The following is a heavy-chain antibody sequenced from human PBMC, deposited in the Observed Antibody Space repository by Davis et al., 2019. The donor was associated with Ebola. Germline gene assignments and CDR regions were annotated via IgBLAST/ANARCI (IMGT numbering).Heavy chain of an antibody. CDR1: GFTFSSFA. V-gene: IGHV3-30-3*01. CDR3: AKDYLYSSSSEYYYYYYMDV. CDR2: ISYDGSNK. D-gene: IGHD6-6*01. Sequence: GESLKISCAASGFTFSSFAMHWVRQAPGKGLECVAFISYDGSNKYYADSVKGRFTISRDNSKNTLYLQMNSLRAEDTAVYYCAKDYLYSSSSEYYYYYYMDVWGKGTTVTVSS. J-gene: IGHJ6*03.